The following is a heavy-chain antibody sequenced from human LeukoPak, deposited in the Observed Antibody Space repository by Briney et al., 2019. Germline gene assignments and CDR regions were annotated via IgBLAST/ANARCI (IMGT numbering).Heavy chain of an antibody. Sequence: SETLSLTCTVSGDSISGSSYYWGWIRQPPGKGLEWIGSIYYSGSTYYNPSLRGRVTIPVDTSKNQFSLKLNSVTAADTAVYYCARQWLAAAGTIDYWGQGTLVTVSS. CDR3: ARQWLAAAGTIDY. CDR2: IYYSGST. CDR1: GDSISGSSYY. V-gene: IGHV4-39*01. J-gene: IGHJ4*02. D-gene: IGHD6-13*01.